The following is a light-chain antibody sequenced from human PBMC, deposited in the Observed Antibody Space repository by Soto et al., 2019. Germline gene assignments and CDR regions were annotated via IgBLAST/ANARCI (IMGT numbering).Light chain of an antibody. V-gene: IGLV1-44*01. CDR3: AAWDDSRNGVV. CDR1: SSNIGSKT. Sequence: QSVLTQPPSASGTPGQRVTISCSGSSSNIGSKTVNWYQQLQGTAPTLLIYSNNQRPSGVPDRFSGSKSGTSASLAISGLPSEDEADYYCAAWDDSRNGVVFGGGTKLTVL. CDR2: SNN. J-gene: IGLJ2*01.